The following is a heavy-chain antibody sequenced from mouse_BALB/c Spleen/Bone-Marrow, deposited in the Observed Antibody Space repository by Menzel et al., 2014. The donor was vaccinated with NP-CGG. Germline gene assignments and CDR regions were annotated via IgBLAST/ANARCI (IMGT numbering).Heavy chain of an antibody. J-gene: IGHJ3*01. CDR3: TRSGNYLFAY. V-gene: IGHV1S81*02. Sequence: LVESGAELVKAGASVRLSCKASGYTFTNYYMYWVKQRPGQGLEWIGEINPSNGGTNFNEKFKSKATLTVDKSSNTTYMQLSSLTSEDAAVYYCTRSGNYLFAYWGQGTLVTVSA. CDR1: GYTFTNYY. D-gene: IGHD2-1*01. CDR2: INPSNGGT.